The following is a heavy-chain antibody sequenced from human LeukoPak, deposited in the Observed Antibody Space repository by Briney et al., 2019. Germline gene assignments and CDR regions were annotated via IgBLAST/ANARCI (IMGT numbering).Heavy chain of an antibody. CDR1: GGSISSGTYY. Sequence: PSQTLSLTCTVSGGSISSGTYYWSWIRQHPGKGLEWIGYIYYSGSTYYNPSLKSRVSFSGDSSKNQFSLKLTSVTAADTAVYYCARGPYSYDSSGYHDLGFDPWGQGTLVTVSS. CDR3: ARGPYSYDSSGYHDLGFDP. V-gene: IGHV4-31*03. D-gene: IGHD3-22*01. CDR2: IYYSGST. J-gene: IGHJ5*02.